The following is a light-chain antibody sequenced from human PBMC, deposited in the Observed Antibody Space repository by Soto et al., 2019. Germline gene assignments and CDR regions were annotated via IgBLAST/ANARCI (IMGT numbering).Light chain of an antibody. CDR3: QPYDNLWVT. V-gene: IGKV1-33*01. CDR1: QDISNY. Sequence: DIQMNQSPSSLSASVGDRVTITCQASQDISNYLNWYQQKPGKAPKLLIYDASNSVTVVPSRSSGSGSGTNFTFTISILQPEDIATYYCQPYDNLWVTFGPGTKVDIK. CDR2: DAS. J-gene: IGKJ3*01.